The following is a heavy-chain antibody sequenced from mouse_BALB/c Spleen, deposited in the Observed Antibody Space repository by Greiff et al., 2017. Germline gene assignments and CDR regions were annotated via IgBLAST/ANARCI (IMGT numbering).Heavy chain of an antibody. CDR1: GFSLTSYG. CDR3: AREGVYDYGSSYGYFDV. D-gene: IGHD1-1*01. CDR2: IWAGGST. J-gene: IGHJ1*01. V-gene: IGHV2-9*02. Sequence: VKVVESGPGLVAPSQSLSITCTVSGFSLTSYGVHWVRQPPGKGLEWLGVIWAGGSTNYNSALMSRLSISKDNSKSQVFLKMNSLQTDDTAMYYCAREGVYDYGSSYGYFDVWGAGTTVTVSS.